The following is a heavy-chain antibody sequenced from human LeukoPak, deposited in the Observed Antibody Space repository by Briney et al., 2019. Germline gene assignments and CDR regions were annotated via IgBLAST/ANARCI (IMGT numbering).Heavy chain of an antibody. Sequence: ASVKVSCKASGYTFTSYGISWVRQAPGQGLEWMGWISPYNRNTNYAQKLQSRVTMTTDTSTSTAYMELRSLRSDDTAVYYCARARMRGEGFSDFDYWGQGTLVTVSS. J-gene: IGHJ4*02. CDR2: ISPYNRNT. CDR3: ARARMRGEGFSDFDY. V-gene: IGHV1-18*01. D-gene: IGHD3-16*01. CDR1: GYTFTSYG.